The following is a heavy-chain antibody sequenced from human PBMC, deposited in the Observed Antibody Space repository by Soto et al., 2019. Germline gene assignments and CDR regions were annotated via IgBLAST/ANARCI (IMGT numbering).Heavy chain of an antibody. Sequence: PGGSLRLSCAASGFTFSTYSMNWVRQAPGKGLEWVSYISDSSSTIYYADSVKGRFTISRDNAKNSLYLQMNSLRAEDTAVYYCARHPERIAEIGWFDPWGQGTLVTVSS. CDR2: ISDSSSTI. V-gene: IGHV3-48*01. CDR3: ARHPERIAEIGWFDP. D-gene: IGHD6-13*01. CDR1: GFTFSTYS. J-gene: IGHJ5*02.